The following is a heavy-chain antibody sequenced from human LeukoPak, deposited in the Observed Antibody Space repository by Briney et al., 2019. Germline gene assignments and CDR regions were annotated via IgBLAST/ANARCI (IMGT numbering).Heavy chain of an antibody. CDR3: TRRRYDILTGAFDY. J-gene: IGHJ4*02. V-gene: IGHV3-73*01. Sequence: GGSLRLSCAASGFTFSSYAMSWVRQASGKGLERVGRIRSKANSYATAYAASVKGRFTISRDDSKNTAYLQMNSLKTEDTAVYYCTRRRYDILTGAFDYWGQGTLVTVSS. D-gene: IGHD3-9*01. CDR1: GFTFSSYA. CDR2: IRSKANSYAT.